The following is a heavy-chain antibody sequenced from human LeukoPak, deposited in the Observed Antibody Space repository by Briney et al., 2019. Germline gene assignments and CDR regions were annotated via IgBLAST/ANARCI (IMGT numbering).Heavy chain of an antibody. CDR2: IYYSGST. V-gene: IGHV4-39*07. Sequence: SETLSLTCTVSGGSISSSSYYWGWIRQPPGKGLEWIGSIYYSGSTYYNPSLKSRVTISVDTSKNQFSLKLSSVTAADTAVYYCARVCEGDLEWLLERIDYWGQGTLVTVSS. D-gene: IGHD3-3*01. CDR1: GGSISSSSYY. J-gene: IGHJ4*02. CDR3: ARVCEGDLEWLLERIDY.